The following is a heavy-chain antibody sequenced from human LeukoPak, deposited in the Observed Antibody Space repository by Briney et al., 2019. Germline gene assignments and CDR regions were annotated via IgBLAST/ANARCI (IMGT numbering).Heavy chain of an antibody. CDR3: AKLPTIFGVADSFDI. J-gene: IGHJ3*02. V-gene: IGHV3-23*01. Sequence: PGGSLRLSCVASGITFSSYDMSWVRQAPGKGLEWISAISDRGKTDYADSVKDRFTISRDNSKNTLYLQLSSLRADETAIYYCAKLPTIFGVADSFDIWGQGTLVTVSS. CDR1: GITFSSYD. D-gene: IGHD3-3*01. CDR2: ISDRGKT.